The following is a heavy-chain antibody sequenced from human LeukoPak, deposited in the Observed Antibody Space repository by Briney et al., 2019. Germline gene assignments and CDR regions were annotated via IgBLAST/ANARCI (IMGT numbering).Heavy chain of an antibody. Sequence: SETLSLTCTVSGGSISSYYWSWIRQPPGKGLEWIGEINHSGSTNYNPSLKSRVTISVDTSKNQFSLKLSSVTAADTAVYYCARIKGYDYIWGSYRSRYFDYWGQGTLVTVSS. D-gene: IGHD3-16*02. CDR2: INHSGST. V-gene: IGHV4-34*01. CDR1: GGSISSYY. J-gene: IGHJ4*02. CDR3: ARIKGYDYIWGSYRSRYFDY.